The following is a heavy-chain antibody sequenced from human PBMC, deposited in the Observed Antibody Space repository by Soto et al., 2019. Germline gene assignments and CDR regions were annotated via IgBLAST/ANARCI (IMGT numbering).Heavy chain of an antibody. CDR2: ISAYNGNT. CDR3: ARVGYDCWSGYHGGVPGCRSDY. V-gene: IGHV1-18*01. Sequence: QVQLVQSGAEVKKPGASVKVSCKASGYTFTSYGISWVRQAPGQGLEWMGWISAYNGNTNYAQKLQGRVTMTTDTSARTAYVELKSRGADETAVYYCARVGYDCWSGYHGGVPGCRSDYWGQGTLVTVSS. D-gene: IGHD3-3*01. CDR1: GYTFTSYG. J-gene: IGHJ4*02.